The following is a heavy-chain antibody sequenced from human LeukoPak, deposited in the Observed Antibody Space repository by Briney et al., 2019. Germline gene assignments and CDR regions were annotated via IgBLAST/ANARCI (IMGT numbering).Heavy chain of an antibody. J-gene: IGHJ4*02. CDR1: GFTFSSYG. CDR3: ATGRSCTTCYLPDY. V-gene: IGHV3-7*01. Sequence: GGSLRLSCAASGFTFSSYGMHWVRQAPGKGLEWVANINQDRGEKYYVDSVKGRFTISRDNAENSLYLQMNSLRAEDTAVYHCATGRSCTTCYLPDYWGQGTLVTVSS. D-gene: IGHD2-2*01. CDR2: INQDRGEK.